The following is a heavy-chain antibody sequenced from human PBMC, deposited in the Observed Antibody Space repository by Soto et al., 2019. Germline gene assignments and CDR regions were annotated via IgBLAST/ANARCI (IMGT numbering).Heavy chain of an antibody. Sequence: SETLSLTCAVSGYSISSGYYWGWIRQPPGKGLEWIGSIYHSGSTYYNPSLKSRVTISVDTSKNQFSLKLSSVTAADTAVYYCARDTMHYDFWSGYQYYYYGMDVWGQGTTVTVSS. D-gene: IGHD3-3*01. CDR2: IYHSGST. J-gene: IGHJ6*02. CDR3: ARDTMHYDFWSGYQYYYYGMDV. CDR1: GYSISSGYY. V-gene: IGHV4-38-2*02.